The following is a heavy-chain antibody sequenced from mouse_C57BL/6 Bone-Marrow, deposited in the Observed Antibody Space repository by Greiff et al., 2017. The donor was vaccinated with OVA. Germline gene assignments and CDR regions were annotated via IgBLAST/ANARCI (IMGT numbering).Heavy chain of an antibody. V-gene: IGHV1-82*01. D-gene: IGHD1-1*02. CDR2: IYPGDGDT. J-gene: IGHJ2*01. CDR1: GYAFSSSW. CDR3: ARFWCFDY. Sequence: VQGVESGPEMVKPGASVKISCKASGYAFSSSWMNWVKQRPGKGLEWIGRIYPGDGDTNYNGKFKGKATLTADKSSSTAYMQLSSLTSEDSAVYFCARFWCFDYWGQGTTLTVSS.